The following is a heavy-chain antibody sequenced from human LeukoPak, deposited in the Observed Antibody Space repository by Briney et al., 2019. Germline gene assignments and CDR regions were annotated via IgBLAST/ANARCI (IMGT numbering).Heavy chain of an antibody. CDR3: ARADHNYPQEYYYMDV. CDR1: GFTFSSYA. V-gene: IGHV3-30-3*01. CDR2: ISYDGSNK. J-gene: IGHJ6*03. Sequence: GGSLRLSCAASGFTFSSYAMHWVRQAPGKGLEWVVVISYDGSNKYYADSVKGRFTISRDNSKNTLYLQMNSLRAEDTAMYYCARADHNYPQEYYYMDVWGKGTTVIVSS. D-gene: IGHD5-24*01.